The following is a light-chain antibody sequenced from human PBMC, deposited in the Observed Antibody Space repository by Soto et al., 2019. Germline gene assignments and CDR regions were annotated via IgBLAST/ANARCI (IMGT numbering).Light chain of an antibody. CDR2: GAS. J-gene: IGKJ3*01. V-gene: IGKV3-15*01. CDR3: QQYDNRPFT. Sequence: VTLSVSPGERATLSFRASQNIISNLAWYQQKPGQAPRLLIYGASTRATGIPASFIGNGSGTEFTLTTISLQPEDFAVYYCQQYDNRPFTFGPGTKVDIK. CDR1: QNIISN.